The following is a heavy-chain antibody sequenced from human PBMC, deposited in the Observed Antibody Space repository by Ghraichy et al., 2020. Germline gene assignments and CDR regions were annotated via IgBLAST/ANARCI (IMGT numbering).Heavy chain of an antibody. CDR1: GASFTNYD. V-gene: IGHV4-34*01. CDR3: VRGPSEIEVAGGAFRSPFFDH. J-gene: IGHJ4*02. CDR2: VSRYGTT. D-gene: IGHD2-15*01. Sequence: SETLSLTCAFYGASFTNYDWSWVRQPPGTGLEWIGEVSRYGTTYYNPSLKRRVTIPLDLSKNQLSLGLGSLTAADTAVYYCVRGPSEIEVAGGAFRSPFFDHCGQGSLVTVSS.